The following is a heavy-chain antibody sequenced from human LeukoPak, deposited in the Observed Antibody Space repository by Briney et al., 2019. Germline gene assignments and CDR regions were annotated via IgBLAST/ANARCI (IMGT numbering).Heavy chain of an antibody. D-gene: IGHD2-2*01. Sequence: ASVKVSCKASGYTFIDYYIHWVQQAPGKGLVWMGRNDPEDGEAVYAEKFTGRVSITADTSTDTAYMEVSSLRSEDTAVYYCATDLESPDSAYYYMDVWGKGTTVIVSS. CDR1: GYTFIDYY. V-gene: IGHV1-69-2*01. CDR3: ATDLESPDSAYYYMDV. J-gene: IGHJ6*03. CDR2: NDPEDGEA.